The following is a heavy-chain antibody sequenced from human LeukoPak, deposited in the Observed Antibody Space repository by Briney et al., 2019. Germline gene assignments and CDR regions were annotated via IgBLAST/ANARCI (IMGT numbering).Heavy chain of an antibody. D-gene: IGHD6-13*01. V-gene: IGHV3-33*01. Sequence: GGSLRLSCAASGFTFSSYGMHWVRQAPGKGLEWVAVRWYDGSNKYYADSVKGRFTISRDNSKNTLYLQMNSLRAEDTAVYYCARDPSRPYSSSWLDYWGQGTLVTVSS. CDR3: ARDPSRPYSSSWLDY. J-gene: IGHJ4*02. CDR2: RWYDGSNK. CDR1: GFTFSSYG.